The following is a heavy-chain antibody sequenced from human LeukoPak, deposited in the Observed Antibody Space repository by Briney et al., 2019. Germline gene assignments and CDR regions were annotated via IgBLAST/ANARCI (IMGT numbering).Heavy chain of an antibody. CDR2: ISGSGGST. V-gene: IGHV3-23*01. CDR3: AKLYDSSGYYFG. D-gene: IGHD3-22*01. Sequence: GGSLRLSCAASGFTFSSYAMSWVRQVPGKGLEWVSAISGSGGSTYYADSVKGRFTISRDNSKNTLYLQMNSLRAEDTAVYYCAKLYDSSGYYFGWGQGTLVTVSS. J-gene: IGHJ4*02. CDR1: GFTFSSYA.